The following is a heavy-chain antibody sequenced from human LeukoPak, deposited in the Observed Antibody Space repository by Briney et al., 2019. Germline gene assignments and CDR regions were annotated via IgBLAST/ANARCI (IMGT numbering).Heavy chain of an antibody. J-gene: IGHJ4*02. CDR2: ISSSSSYI. Sequence: KTGGSLRLSCAASGFTFSSYSMNWVRQAPGKGLEWVSSISSSSSYIYYADSVKGRFTISRDNAKNSLYLQMNSLRAEDTAVYYCARGRSSSLYYFDYWGQGTLVTVSS. V-gene: IGHV3-21*01. CDR1: GFTFSSYS. D-gene: IGHD6-6*01. CDR3: ARGRSSSLYYFDY.